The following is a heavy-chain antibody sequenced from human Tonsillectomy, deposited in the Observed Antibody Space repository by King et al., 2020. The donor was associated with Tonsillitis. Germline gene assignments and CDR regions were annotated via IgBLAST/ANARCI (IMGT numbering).Heavy chain of an antibody. D-gene: IGHD4-17*01. V-gene: IGHV1-69*01. CDR2: IIPIFGTA. CDR3: ARDNYGDQRWYYYYGMDV. Sequence: QLVQSGAEVKKPGSSVKVSCKASGGTFSSYAISWVRQAPGQGLEWMGGIIPIFGTANYAQKFQGRVTITADESTSTAYMELSSLRSEDTAVYYCARDNYGDQRWYYYYGMDVWGQGTTVTVSS. CDR1: GGTFSSYA. J-gene: IGHJ6*02.